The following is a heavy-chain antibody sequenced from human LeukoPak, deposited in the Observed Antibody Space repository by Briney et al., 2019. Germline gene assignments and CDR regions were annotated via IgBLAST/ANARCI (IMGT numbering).Heavy chain of an antibody. CDR1: GGSISSYY. D-gene: IGHD5-12*01. CDR3: ARGTWGYGY. CDR2: IYYSEST. J-gene: IGHJ4*02. V-gene: IGHV4-59*01. Sequence: SETLSLTCTVSGGSISSYYWSWIRQPPGKGLEWIGYIYYSESTNYNPSLKSRVTISVDTSKSQFSLKLSSVTAADTAVYYCARGTWGYGYWGQGTLVTVSS.